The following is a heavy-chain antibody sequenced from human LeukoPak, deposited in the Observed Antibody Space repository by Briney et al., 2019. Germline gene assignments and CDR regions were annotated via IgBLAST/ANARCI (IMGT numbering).Heavy chain of an antibody. CDR3: ARGGGSEVVSYVDY. J-gene: IGHJ4*02. CDR2: ININSGGT. CDR1: GYIFTGYL. D-gene: IGHD3-22*01. V-gene: IGHV1-2*02. Sequence: SVKVSCKASGYIFTGYLMHWMRQAPGQGLEWMGRININSGGTNYAQKFQGVVTLTRDASISTAYMELSSLRSDDTAVYYCARGGGSEVVSYVDYWGKGTLATVSS.